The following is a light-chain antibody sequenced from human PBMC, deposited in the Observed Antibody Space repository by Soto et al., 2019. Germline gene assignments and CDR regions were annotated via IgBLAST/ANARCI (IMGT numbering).Light chain of an antibody. J-gene: IGLJ1*01. Sequence: SALTQPASVSGSPGQSIAISCTGASIDVGGYNYVSWYQQHPGKAPKLMIYDVASRPSGVSDRFSGSKSGNTASLTISGLQAEDEADYYCSSYTSSSTLYVFGTGTKATVL. CDR3: SSYTSSSTLYV. CDR1: SIDVGGYNY. CDR2: DVA. V-gene: IGLV2-14*03.